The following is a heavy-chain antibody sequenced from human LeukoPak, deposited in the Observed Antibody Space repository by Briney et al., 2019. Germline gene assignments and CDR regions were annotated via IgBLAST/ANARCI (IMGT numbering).Heavy chain of an antibody. D-gene: IGHD3-10*02. V-gene: IGHV3-23*01. J-gene: IGHJ5*02. CDR2: ISGSGGST. CDR3: AKDLRSAAAGS. CDR1: GFAFSSYA. Sequence: GGSLRLSCAASGFAFSSYAMSWVRQAPGKGLEWVSAISGSGGSTYYADSVKGRFTISRDNSKNTLYLQMNSLRAEDTAVYYSAKDLRSAAAGSWGQGTLVTVSS.